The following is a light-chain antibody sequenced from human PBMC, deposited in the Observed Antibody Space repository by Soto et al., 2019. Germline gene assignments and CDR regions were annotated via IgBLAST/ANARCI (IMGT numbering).Light chain of an antibody. CDR1: SSDIGGYNF. CDR3: NSYRTVSTYV. CDR2: DVG. J-gene: IGLJ1*01. V-gene: IGLV2-14*01. Sequence: QSALTKPASVSGSPGKSITIACTGPSSDIGGYNFVSWYQQHTGKAPKLLIYDVGNRPSGVSNRFSGSKSGNTASLTISGLQAEDEAHYYCNSYRTVSTYVFGTGKKMTVL.